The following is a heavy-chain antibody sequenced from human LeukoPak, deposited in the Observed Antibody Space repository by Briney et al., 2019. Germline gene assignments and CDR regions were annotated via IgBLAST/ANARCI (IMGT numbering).Heavy chain of an antibody. J-gene: IGHJ6*02. D-gene: IGHD3-10*01. CDR2: INPNSGGT. Sequence: ASVKVSCKASGYTFTGYYMHWVRQAPGQGLEWMGWINPNSGGTTYAQKFQGRVTMTRDTSISTAYMELSRLRSDDTAVYYCARDPRGAFGELSAGEIDYYYYGMDVWGQGTTVTVSS. CDR1: GYTFTGYY. V-gene: IGHV1-2*02. CDR3: ARDPRGAFGELSAGEIDYYYYGMDV.